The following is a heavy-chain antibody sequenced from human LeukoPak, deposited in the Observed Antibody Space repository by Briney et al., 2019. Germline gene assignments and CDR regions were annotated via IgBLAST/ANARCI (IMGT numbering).Heavy chain of an antibody. CDR1: GGSISSGSYY. D-gene: IGHD6-13*01. CDR2: IYTSGST. Sequence: SQTLSLTCTVSGGSISSGSYYWSWIRQPAGKGLEWIGRIYTSGSTNYNPSLKSRVTISVDTSKNQFSLKLSSVTAADTAVYYCARIGSSWSHPYNWFDPWGQGTLVTVSS. CDR3: ARIGSSWSHPYNWFDP. J-gene: IGHJ5*02. V-gene: IGHV4-61*02.